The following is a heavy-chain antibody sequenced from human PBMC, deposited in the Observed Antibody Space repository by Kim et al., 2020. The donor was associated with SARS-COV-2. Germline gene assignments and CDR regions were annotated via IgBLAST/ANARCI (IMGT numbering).Heavy chain of an antibody. D-gene: IGHD6-19*01. J-gene: IGHJ4*02. CDR3: AKRVDASGWYGLDY. CDR2: ISGDGTRT. Sequence: GGSLRLSCAASGFSFSTYGMHWVRQPLGKGLEWVALISGDGTRTYYADSVKGRFTISRDNSGNMLSLQMSTLGPEDTAVYYCAKRVDASGWYGLDYWGQGTLVTVSS. CDR1: GFSFSTYG. V-gene: IGHV3-30*18.